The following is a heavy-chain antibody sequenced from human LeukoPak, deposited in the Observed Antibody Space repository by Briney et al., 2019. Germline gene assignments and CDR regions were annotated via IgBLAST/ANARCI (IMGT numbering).Heavy chain of an antibody. CDR1: GFTFSSYE. V-gene: IGHV3-48*03. D-gene: IGHD2-21*02. CDR2: ISSGGSTI. J-gene: IGHJ3*02. Sequence: PGGSLRLSCAASGFTFSSYEMNWVRQAPGKGLEWVSHISSGGSTIYYADSARGRFTISRDNAKKSLYLQMNSLRAEDTAVYYCARGEGYQLLDAFDIWGQGTMVTVSS. CDR3: ARGEGYQLLDAFDI.